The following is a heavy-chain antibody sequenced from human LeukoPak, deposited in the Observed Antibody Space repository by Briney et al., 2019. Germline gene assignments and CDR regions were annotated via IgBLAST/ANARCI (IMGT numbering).Heavy chain of an antibody. CDR3: ARELNVDTAMAFDY. CDR1: GFTFSSYG. V-gene: IGHV3-33*01. D-gene: IGHD5-18*01. Sequence: GRSLRLSCAASGFTFSSYGMHWVRQAPGKGLEWVAVIWYDGSKKYYVDSVKGRFTISRDNSKNTLYLQMNSLRAEDTAVYYCARELNVDTAMAFDYWGQGTLVTVSS. J-gene: IGHJ4*02. CDR2: IWYDGSKK.